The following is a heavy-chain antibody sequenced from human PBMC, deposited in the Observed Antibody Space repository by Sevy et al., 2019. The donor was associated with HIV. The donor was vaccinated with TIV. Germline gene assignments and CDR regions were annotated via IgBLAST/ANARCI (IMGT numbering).Heavy chain of an antibody. V-gene: IGHV3-30-3*01. CDR2: ISYDGSNK. D-gene: IGHD6-19*01. J-gene: IGHJ4*02. CDR1: GFTFSSYA. CDR3: ARDPLAVAGYYFDY. Sequence: GGSLRLSCAASGFTFSSYAMHWVRQAPGKGLEWVAVISYDGSNKYDADSVKGRFTISRDNSKNTLYLQMNSLRAEDTAVYYCARDPLAVAGYYFDYWGQGTLVTVSS.